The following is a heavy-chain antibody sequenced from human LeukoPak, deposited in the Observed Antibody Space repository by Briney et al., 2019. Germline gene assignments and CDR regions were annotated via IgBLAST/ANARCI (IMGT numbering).Heavy chain of an antibody. CDR3: ARDLYRIVVVPHYFDY. J-gene: IGHJ4*02. D-gene: IGHD3-22*01. Sequence: GGALRLSCAASGFIFSSYWMSWVLHPPGKGLEWVANIKQDGSEKYYVDSVKGVFTISRDNAKHSLYLQMNSVRAEDTAVYYCARDLYRIVVVPHYFDYWGQGTLVTVSS. CDR1: GFIFSSYW. CDR2: IKQDGSEK. V-gene: IGHV3-7*01.